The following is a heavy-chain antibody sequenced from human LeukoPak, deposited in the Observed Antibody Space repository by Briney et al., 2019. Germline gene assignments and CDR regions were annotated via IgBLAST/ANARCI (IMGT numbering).Heavy chain of an antibody. D-gene: IGHD3-22*01. Sequence: KPSDTLSLTCACYDGSFSGYYWSWIRQPPGKGLEWIGEIKHSGSTNYNPSLKSRVTISVDTSKNQFSLKLSSVTAADTAVYYCARAPTRYYDSSGYRHELKTNWFDPWGQGTLVTVSS. J-gene: IGHJ5*01. CDR1: DGSFSGYY. CDR3: ARAPTRYYDSSGYRHELKTNWFDP. V-gene: IGHV4-34*01. CDR2: IKHSGST.